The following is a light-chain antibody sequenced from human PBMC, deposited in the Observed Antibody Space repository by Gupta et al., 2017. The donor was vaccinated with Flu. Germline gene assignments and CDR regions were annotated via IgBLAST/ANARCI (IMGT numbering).Light chain of an antibody. J-gene: IGKJ4*01. CDR2: DTS. CDR3: QQYNTWPFT. Sequence: EIVMTQSPATLSVSPGERATLFCRASQNVGSNLAWYQQKPGQAPSLLISDTSTGATGVPARVSGSGSGTEFTLTISSLQSEDCALYYCQQYNTWPFTFGGGTRVEIK. CDR1: QNVGSN. V-gene: IGKV3-15*01.